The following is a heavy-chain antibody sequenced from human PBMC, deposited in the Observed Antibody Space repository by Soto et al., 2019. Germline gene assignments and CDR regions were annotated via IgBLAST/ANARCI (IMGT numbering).Heavy chain of an antibody. CDR3: ARSLILEYSSSSGDY. CDR1: GGTFSSYA. D-gene: IGHD6-6*01. CDR2: IIPIFGTA. J-gene: IGHJ4*02. V-gene: IGHV1-69*06. Sequence: GASVKVSCKASGGTFSSYAISWVRQAPGQGLEWMGGIIPIFGTANYAQKFQGRVTITADKSTSTAYMELSSLRSEDTAVYYCARSLILEYSSSSGDYWGQGTLVTVSS.